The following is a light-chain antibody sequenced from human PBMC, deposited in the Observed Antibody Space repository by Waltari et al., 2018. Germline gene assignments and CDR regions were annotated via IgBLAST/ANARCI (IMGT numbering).Light chain of an antibody. CDR3: AAWDDSLNGPV. CDR1: SSNIGSHT. Sequence: QSVLTQPPSASGTPGQRVTDSCSGSSSNIGSHTVHWYQQLPGTAPKLLIYGNHQRPSGVPDRFSGSKSDTSASLAISGLQSEDEGDYYCAAWDDSLNGPVFGGGTKLTVL. V-gene: IGLV1-44*01. CDR2: GNH. J-gene: IGLJ3*02.